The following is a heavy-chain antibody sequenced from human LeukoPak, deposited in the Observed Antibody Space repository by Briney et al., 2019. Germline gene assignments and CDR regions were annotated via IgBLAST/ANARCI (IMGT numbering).Heavy chain of an antibody. CDR1: GFTFSSYD. J-gene: IGHJ4*02. V-gene: IGHV3-21*01. CDR3: APNYYDSSGYYDY. D-gene: IGHD3-22*01. CDR2: ISSSSSYI. Sequence: GGSLRLSCAASGFTFSSYDMHWVRQAPGKGLEWVSSISSSSSYIYYADSVKGRFTISRDNAKNSLYLQMNSLRAEDTAVYYCAPNYYDSSGYYDYWGQGTLVTVSS.